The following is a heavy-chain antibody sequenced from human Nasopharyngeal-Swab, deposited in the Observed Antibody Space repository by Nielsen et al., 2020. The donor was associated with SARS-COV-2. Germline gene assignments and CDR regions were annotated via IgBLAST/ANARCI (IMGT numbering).Heavy chain of an antibody. Sequence: GVLKISCSASGFTFSSYAMSCVRQAPGKGLEWVSAISGSGGSTYYADSVKGRFTISRDNSKNTLYLQMNSLRAEDTAVYYCAKEYSSGWYFPGYWGQGTRVTVSS. CDR1: GFTFSSYA. CDR3: AKEYSSGWYFPGY. V-gene: IGHV3-23*01. CDR2: ISGSGGST. J-gene: IGHJ4*02. D-gene: IGHD6-19*01.